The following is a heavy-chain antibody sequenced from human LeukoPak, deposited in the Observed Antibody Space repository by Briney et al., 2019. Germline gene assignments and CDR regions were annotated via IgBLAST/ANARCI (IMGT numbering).Heavy chain of an antibody. V-gene: IGHV3-21*01. CDR2: ISSSSSYI. CDR1: GFTFSSYS. Sequence: GGSLRLSCAASGFTFSSYSMNWVRQAPGKGLEWVSSISSSSSYIYYADSVKGRFTISRDNAKNSLYLQMNSLRAEDTAVYYCAREEGYCSGGSCYSSYWGQGTLSPSPQ. D-gene: IGHD2-15*01. CDR3: AREEGYCSGGSCYSSY. J-gene: IGHJ4*02.